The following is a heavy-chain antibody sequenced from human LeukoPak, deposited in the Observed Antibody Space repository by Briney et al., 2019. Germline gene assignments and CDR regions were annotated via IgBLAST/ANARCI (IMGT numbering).Heavy chain of an antibody. Sequence: GGSLRLSCVASGYTFSSFSINWVRQAPGKGLEWVSSISVRSNYIYYADSVRGRFSISRDDARNSLYLQMDSLRGDDTPVYYSAGLSRNSDSSASYYYYDYWGQGTLVTVSS. CDR2: ISVRSNYI. D-gene: IGHD3-22*01. V-gene: IGHV3-21*01. J-gene: IGHJ4*02. CDR3: AGLSRNSDSSASYYYYDY. CDR1: GYTFSSFS.